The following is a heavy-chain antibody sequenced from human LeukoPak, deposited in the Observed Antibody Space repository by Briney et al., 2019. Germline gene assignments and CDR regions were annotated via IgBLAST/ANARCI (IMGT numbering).Heavy chain of an antibody. J-gene: IGHJ4*02. V-gene: IGHV3-23*01. CDR3: AKDYFSGGWYYFDF. D-gene: IGHD6-19*01. CDR1: GFSFSTYA. CDR2: ISDNGGST. Sequence: GGSLRLSCAASGFSFSTYAMSWVRQAPGKGLEWVSGISDNGGSTYYTDSVKGRFTVSRDNSENTLYLQMNSLRAEDTAIYYCAKDYFSGGWYYFDFWGQGTLVTVSS.